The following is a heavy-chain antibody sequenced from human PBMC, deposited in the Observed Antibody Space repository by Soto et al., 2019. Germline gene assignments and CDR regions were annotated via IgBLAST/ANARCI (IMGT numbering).Heavy chain of an antibody. CDR1: GYTFTSYG. J-gene: IGHJ4*02. V-gene: IGHV1-18*01. CDR3: ARDPTYYDFWSGYYPDHFDY. Sequence: QVQLVQSGAEVKKPGASVKVSCKASGYTFTSYGISWVRQAPGQGLEWMGWISAYNGNTNYAQKLQGRVTMTTDTSTSTAYMELRSLRSDDTAVYYCARDPTYYDFWSGYYPDHFDYWGQGTLVTVSS. CDR2: ISAYNGNT. D-gene: IGHD3-3*01.